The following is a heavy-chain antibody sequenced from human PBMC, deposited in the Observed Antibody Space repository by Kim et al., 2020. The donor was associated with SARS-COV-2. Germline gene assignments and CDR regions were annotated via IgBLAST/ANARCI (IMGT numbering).Heavy chain of an antibody. V-gene: IGHV3-48*03. Sequence: KGRFAISRDNDKNSLYLKMNSLRAEDTAVYYCERDSPYGFWNPSGGMDVWGQGTTVTVSS. D-gene: IGHD3-3*01. CDR3: ERDSPYGFWNPSGGMDV. J-gene: IGHJ6*02.